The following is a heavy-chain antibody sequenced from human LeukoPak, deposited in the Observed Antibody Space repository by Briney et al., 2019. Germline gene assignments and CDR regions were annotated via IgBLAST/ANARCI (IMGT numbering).Heavy chain of an antibody. CDR3: ARDAQIAVAGTLDY. Sequence: GGSLRLSCAASGFTVSSNYMSWARQAPGKGLEWVSTIYSGGSTYYADSVRGRFTISRDNSKNTLYLQMNSLRAEDTAVYYCARDAQIAVAGTLDYWGQGTLVTVSS. J-gene: IGHJ4*02. D-gene: IGHD6-19*01. V-gene: IGHV3-66*01. CDR1: GFTVSSNY. CDR2: IYSGGST.